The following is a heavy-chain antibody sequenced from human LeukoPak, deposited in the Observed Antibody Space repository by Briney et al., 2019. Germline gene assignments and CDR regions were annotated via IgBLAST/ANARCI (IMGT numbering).Heavy chain of an antibody. D-gene: IGHD5-12*01. J-gene: IGHJ6*02. V-gene: IGHV1-2*02. CDR2: INPNSGGT. Sequence: ASVKVSCKASGYTFTGYYMHWVRQAPGQGLEWMGWINPNSGGTNYAQKFQGRVTMTRDTSISTAYMELSRLRSDDTAVYYCARGKGYGRRFYYYGMDVWGQGTTVTVSS. CDR3: ARGKGYGRRFYYYGMDV. CDR1: GYTFTGYY.